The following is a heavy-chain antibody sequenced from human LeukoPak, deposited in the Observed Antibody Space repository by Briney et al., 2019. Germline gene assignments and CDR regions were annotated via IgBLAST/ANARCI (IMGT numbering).Heavy chain of an antibody. J-gene: IGHJ4*02. Sequence: GGSLRLSCVVSGFTFSGYSMDWVRQAPGKGLGCVSSISSSSTYIYYAHSVKGPFTISRDNAKHSLYVQMNSLRAEDTAVYYCARDSSLVTARPFFDYWGQGTLVTVSS. D-gene: IGHD2-21*02. CDR1: GFTFSGYS. CDR2: ISSSSTYI. CDR3: ARDSSLVTARPFFDY. V-gene: IGHV3-21*01.